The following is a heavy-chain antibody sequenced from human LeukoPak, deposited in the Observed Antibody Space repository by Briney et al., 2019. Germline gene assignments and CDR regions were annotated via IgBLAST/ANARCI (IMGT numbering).Heavy chain of an antibody. D-gene: IGHD2-2*01. CDR1: GGSFSGYY. V-gene: IGHV4-34*01. CDR2: INHSGST. J-gene: IGHJ6*02. Sequence: SETLSLTCAVYGGSFSGYYWSWIRRPPGKGLEWIGEINHSGSTNYNPSLKSRVTISVDTSKNQFSLKLSSVTAADTAVYYCARGRCSSTSCDTGHYYGMDVWGQGTTVTVSS. CDR3: ARGRCSSTSCDTGHYYGMDV.